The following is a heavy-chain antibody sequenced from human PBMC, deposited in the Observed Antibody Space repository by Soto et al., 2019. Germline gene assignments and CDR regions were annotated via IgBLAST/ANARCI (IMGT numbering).Heavy chain of an antibody. Sequence: GGSLRLSCAASGFTFSSYAMHWFRQAPGKGLEWVAVISYDGSNKYYADPVKGRFTISRDKAKNSLYLQMNSLRAEDTALYYCAKDLLAWGQGTLVTVSS. D-gene: IGHD2-15*01. CDR3: AKDLLA. V-gene: IGHV3-30-3*01. CDR2: ISYDGSNK. J-gene: IGHJ4*02. CDR1: GFTFSSYA.